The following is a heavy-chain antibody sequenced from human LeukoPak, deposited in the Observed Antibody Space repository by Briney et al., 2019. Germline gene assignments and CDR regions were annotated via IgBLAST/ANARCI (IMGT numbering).Heavy chain of an antibody. Sequence: PSETLSLTCTVSGGSTSTYYWSWIRQPPGKGLEWIGCIYYTGSANYNPSLKSRGTISVDTSKNQFSPKLSSVTAADTAVYYCARGSITVVPAFDIWGQGTMFTVSS. CDR3: ARGSITVVPAFDI. D-gene: IGHD4-23*01. CDR2: IYYTGSA. J-gene: IGHJ3*02. V-gene: IGHV4-59*12. CDR1: GGSTSTYY.